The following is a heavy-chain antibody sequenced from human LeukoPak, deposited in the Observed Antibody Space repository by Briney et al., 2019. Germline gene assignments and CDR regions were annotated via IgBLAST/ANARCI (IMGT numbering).Heavy chain of an antibody. CDR3: AKYSSSWYYFDY. Sequence: QTGGSLRLSCAASGFTFSSYGMHWVRQAPGKGLEWVAVISYDGSNKYYADSVKGRFTISRDNSKNTLYLQMNSLRAEDTAVYYCAKYSSSWYYFDYWGQGTLVTVSS. J-gene: IGHJ4*02. V-gene: IGHV3-30*18. CDR1: GFTFSSYG. CDR2: ISYDGSNK. D-gene: IGHD6-13*01.